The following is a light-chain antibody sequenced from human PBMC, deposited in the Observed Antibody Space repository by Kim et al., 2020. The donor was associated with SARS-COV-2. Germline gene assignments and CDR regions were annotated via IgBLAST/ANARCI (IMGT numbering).Light chain of an antibody. CDR1: TGAVTSGYY. Sequence: PGGTVTLTCASSTGAVTSGYYPTWFQQKPGQAPRALIYSTNNKHSWTPARFSGSLLGGKAALTLSGVQPEDEGDYYCHLYYANAQVFGGGTQLTVL. J-gene: IGLJ3*02. CDR2: STN. V-gene: IGLV7-43*01. CDR3: HLYYANAQV.